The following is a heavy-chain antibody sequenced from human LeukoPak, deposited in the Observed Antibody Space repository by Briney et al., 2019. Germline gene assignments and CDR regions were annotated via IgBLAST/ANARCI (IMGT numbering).Heavy chain of an antibody. CDR3: ARVRYVYDSSGYFDYYGMDV. CDR2: MNPNSGNT. Sequence: ASVKVSCKASGYTFTSYDINWVRQATGQGLGWMGWMNPNSGNTGYAQKFQGRVTMTRNTSISTAYMELSSLRSEDTAVYYCARVRYVYDSSGYFDYYGMDVWGQGTTVTVSS. V-gene: IGHV1-8*01. CDR1: GYTFTSYD. J-gene: IGHJ6*02. D-gene: IGHD3-22*01.